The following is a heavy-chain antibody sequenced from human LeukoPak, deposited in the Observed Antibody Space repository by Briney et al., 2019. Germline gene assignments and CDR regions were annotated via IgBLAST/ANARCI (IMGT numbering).Heavy chain of an antibody. CDR2: IIPIFGTA. CDR1: GGTFNSYA. D-gene: IGHD5-18*01. Sequence: GASVKVSCKASGGTFNSYAISWVRQAPGQGLEWMGGIIPIFGTANYAQEFQGRVTITADESTSTAYMELSSLRSEDTAVYSCARANYGYYGGDWGQGTLVTVSS. CDR3: ARANYGYYGGD. J-gene: IGHJ4*02. V-gene: IGHV1-69*13.